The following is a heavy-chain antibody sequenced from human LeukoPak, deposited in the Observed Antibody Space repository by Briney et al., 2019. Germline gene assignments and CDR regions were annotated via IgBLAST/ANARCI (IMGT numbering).Heavy chain of an antibody. CDR3: ARGGNLEN. D-gene: IGHD1-14*01. V-gene: IGHV3-9*01. J-gene: IGHJ4*02. Sequence: GGSLRLSCAASGFTFDDYAMHWVRQAPGKGLEWVSGISWNSGNIVYADSVKGRFTISRDNAKNSLYLQMDSLRAEDTAVYYCARGGNLENWGGGTLVTVSS. CDR2: ISWNSGNI. CDR1: GFTFDDYA.